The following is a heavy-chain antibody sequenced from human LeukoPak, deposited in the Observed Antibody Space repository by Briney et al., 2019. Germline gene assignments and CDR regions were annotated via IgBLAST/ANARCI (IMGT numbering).Heavy chain of an antibody. CDR3: ARENKQYCSSTSCYLVFEP. Sequence: ASVNVSCKPSGYTFTVDYMHWGRHAPGQWLEWRGWINPNIEGTNYAQKFQGRVTITRDTSISTAYLALRRLRSDETAVYYCARENKQYCSSTSCYLVFEPWGKGPLVTVSS. D-gene: IGHD2-2*01. CDR1: GYTFTVDY. J-gene: IGHJ5*02. CDR2: INPNIEGT. V-gene: IGHV1-2*02.